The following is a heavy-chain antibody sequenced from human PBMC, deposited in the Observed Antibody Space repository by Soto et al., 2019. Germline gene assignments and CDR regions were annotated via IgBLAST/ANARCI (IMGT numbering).Heavy chain of an antibody. Sequence: QVQLVESGGGLVKPGGSLRLSCAASGFTFSDYYMSWVRQAPGKGLEWVSHISSSGTSIYYADSVKGRFTISRDNAKNSLYLQMNSVRAEDTAVYYCARDLGVVLLSPSFFDYWGQGTLVTVSS. J-gene: IGHJ4*02. CDR1: GFTFSDYY. CDR3: ARDLGVVLLSPSFFDY. CDR2: ISSSGTSI. V-gene: IGHV3-11*01. D-gene: IGHD3-3*01.